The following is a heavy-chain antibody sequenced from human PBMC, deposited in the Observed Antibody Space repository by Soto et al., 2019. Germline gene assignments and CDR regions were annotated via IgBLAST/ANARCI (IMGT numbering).Heavy chain of an antibody. CDR3: ASLFSGSYYRY. V-gene: IGHV1-69*13. Sequence: ASVKVSCKASGHPFSSSSILWVRQAPGQVFEWMGGIIPIFGKANYAQKFQGRVRITGDEPTSTAYMERSSLRSEDPDVYYCASLFSGSYYRYWGQGTLVTSPQ. D-gene: IGHD1-26*01. J-gene: IGHJ4*02. CDR2: IIPIFGKA. CDR1: GHPFSSSS.